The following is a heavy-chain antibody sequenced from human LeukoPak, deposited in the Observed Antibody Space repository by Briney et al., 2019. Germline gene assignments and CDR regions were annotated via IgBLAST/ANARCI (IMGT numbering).Heavy chain of an antibody. J-gene: IGHJ3*02. CDR2: IYYSGST. CDR1: GGSISSYY. Sequence: SETLSLTCTVSGGSISSYYWNWIRQPPGKGLEWVGYIYYSGSTKYNPSLQSRVTISVDTTKNQFSLKRNSVTAADTALYYFAGHGPYDKMATFAFDIWGQGTMVTVSS. V-gene: IGHV4-59*08. CDR3: AGHGPYDKMATFAFDI. D-gene: IGHD5-24*01.